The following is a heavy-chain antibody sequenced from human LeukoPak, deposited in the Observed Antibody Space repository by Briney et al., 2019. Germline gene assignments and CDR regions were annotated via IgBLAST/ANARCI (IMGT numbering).Heavy chain of an antibody. CDR3: ARAARYSSGWCPFDY. Sequence: SVKVSCKASGYTFTSYGISWVRQAPGQGLEWMGGIIPIFGTANYAQKFQGRVTITADESTSTAYMELSSLRSEDTAVYYCARAARYSSGWCPFDYWGQGTLVTVSS. CDR2: IIPIFGTA. V-gene: IGHV1-69*13. D-gene: IGHD6-19*01. J-gene: IGHJ4*02. CDR1: GYTFTSYG.